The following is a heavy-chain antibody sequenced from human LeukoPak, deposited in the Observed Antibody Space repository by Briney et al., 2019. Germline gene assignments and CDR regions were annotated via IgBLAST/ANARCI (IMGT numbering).Heavy chain of an antibody. D-gene: IGHD3-22*01. Sequence: GGSLRLSCAASGFTLITYALSWVRQAPGKGLEWVSAISGSGTTIYYADSVKGRFTISRDNSKNTLYLQMNSLRAEDTAVYYCANLYDSVGYYIAWGQGALVTVSS. V-gene: IGHV3-23*01. CDR3: ANLYDSVGYYIA. CDR1: GFTLITYA. J-gene: IGHJ5*02. CDR2: ISGSGTTI.